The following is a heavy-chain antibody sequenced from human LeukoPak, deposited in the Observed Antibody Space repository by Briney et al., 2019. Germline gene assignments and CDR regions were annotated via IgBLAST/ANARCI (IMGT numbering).Heavy chain of an antibody. CDR1: GYSFTRYW. CDR3: ARAMTAESIDY. D-gene: IGHD2/OR15-2a*01. J-gene: IGHJ4*02. V-gene: IGHV5-51*01. Sequence: GESLKISCKGSGYSFTRYWIGWVRQMPGTGLEWMGIIYPADSDTRYSPTFQGQVTISADKSINTAYLQWSSLKASDTAMYYCARAMTAESIDYWGQGTLVTVSS. CDR2: IYPADSDT.